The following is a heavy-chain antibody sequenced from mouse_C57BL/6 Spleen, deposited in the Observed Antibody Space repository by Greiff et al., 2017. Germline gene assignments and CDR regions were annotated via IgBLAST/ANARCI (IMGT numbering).Heavy chain of an antibody. CDR3: VGHCGCHGENNIMDY. Sequence: EVMLVESGGGLVQPKGSLKLSCAASGFSFNTYAMNWVRQAPGKGLEWVARIRSKSNTYATYYADSVKDRITISRDDSESMLYLQMNNLKTEGTELYYCVGHCGCHGENNIMDYWGEGKSVTASS. V-gene: IGHV10-1*01. D-gene: IGHD6-1*01. CDR2: IRSKSNTYAT. CDR1: GFSFNTYA. J-gene: IGHJ4*01.